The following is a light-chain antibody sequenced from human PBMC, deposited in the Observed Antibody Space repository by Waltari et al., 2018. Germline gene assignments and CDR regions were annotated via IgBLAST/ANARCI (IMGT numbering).Light chain of an antibody. CDR1: QSVSSSY. CDR3: QQYGSSPKT. Sequence: EIVLTQSPGTLSLSPGERATLSCRASQSVSSSYLAWYQQKAGQAPRLLISGASTRATGIPDRFSGSGSGTDFTLIISRLEPEDIAVYYCQQYGSSPKTFGQGTKLEI. V-gene: IGKV3-20*01. J-gene: IGKJ2*01. CDR2: GAS.